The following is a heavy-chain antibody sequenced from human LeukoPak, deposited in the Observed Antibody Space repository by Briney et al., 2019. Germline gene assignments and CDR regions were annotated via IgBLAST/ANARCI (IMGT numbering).Heavy chain of an antibody. D-gene: IGHD4-23*01. J-gene: IGHJ5*02. CDR3: ASGQRVVRYNWFDH. V-gene: IGHV3-30*04. CDR2: LSTDGSEK. Sequence: GGSLRLSCAASGFTFGSFAMHWVRQAPGKGLEWVAGLSTDGSEKYYTDSVKGRFTISRDNSKNTLYLQMNSLRPEDTAVYHCASGQRVVRYNWFDHWGQGTLVAVSS. CDR1: GFTFGSFA.